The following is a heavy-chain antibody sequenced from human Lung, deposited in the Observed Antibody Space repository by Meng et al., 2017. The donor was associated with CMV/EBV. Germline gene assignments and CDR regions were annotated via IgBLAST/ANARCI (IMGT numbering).Heavy chain of an antibody. CDR3: ARPGRDFWSGYRAHLLMDV. V-gene: IGHV1-2*02. J-gene: IGHJ6*02. CDR1: GYTFTGYY. CDR2: INPNSGGT. D-gene: IGHD3-3*01. Sequence: SVXVSXXASGYTFTGYYMHWVRQAPGQGLEWMGWINPNSGGTNYAQKFQGRVTMTRDTSISTAYMVLSRLRSDDTAVYYCARPGRDFWSGYRAHLLMDVWGQGTTVTVSS.